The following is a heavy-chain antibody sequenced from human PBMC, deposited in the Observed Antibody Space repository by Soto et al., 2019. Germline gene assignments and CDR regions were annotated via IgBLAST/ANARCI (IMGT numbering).Heavy chain of an antibody. CDR3: ARVSGSYYYGMDV. Sequence: SETLSLTCTVSGGSISSYYWSWIRQPPGKGLEWIGYIYYSGITNYNPSLKSRVTISVDTSKNQFSLKLSSVTAADTAVYYCARVSGSYYYGMDVWGQGTTVTVSS. D-gene: IGHD1-26*01. CDR1: GGSISSYY. V-gene: IGHV4-59*12. J-gene: IGHJ6*02. CDR2: IYYSGIT.